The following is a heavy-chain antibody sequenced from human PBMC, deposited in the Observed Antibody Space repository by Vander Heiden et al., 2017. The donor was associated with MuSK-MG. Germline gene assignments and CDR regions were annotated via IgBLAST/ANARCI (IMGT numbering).Heavy chain of an antibody. CDR2: INAGNGNT. CDR1: GYTFTSYA. J-gene: IGHJ4*02. Sequence: QVQLVQSGAEVKKPGASVKVSCKASGYTFTSYAMHWVRQAPGQRLEWMGWINAGNGNTKYSQKFQGRVTITRDTSASTAYMELSSLRSEDTAVYYCAREMGGDCSGGSCYLVVSYFDYWGQGTLVTVSS. D-gene: IGHD2-15*01. V-gene: IGHV1-3*01. CDR3: AREMGGDCSGGSCYLVVSYFDY.